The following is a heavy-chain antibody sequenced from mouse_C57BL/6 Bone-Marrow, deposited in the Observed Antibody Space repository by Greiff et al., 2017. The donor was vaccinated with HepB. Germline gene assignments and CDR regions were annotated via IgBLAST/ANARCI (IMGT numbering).Heavy chain of an antibody. D-gene: IGHD2-4*01. J-gene: IGHJ2*01. V-gene: IGHV1-69*01. CDR2: IDPSDSYT. CDR1: GYTFTSYW. CDR3: ARDYDYYFDY. Sequence: VKLQQPGAELVMPGASVKLSCKASGYTFTSYWMHWVKQRPGQGLEWIGEIDPSDSYTNYNQKFKGKSTLTVDKSSSTAYMQLSSLTSEDSAVYYCARDYDYYFDYWGRGTTLTVSS.